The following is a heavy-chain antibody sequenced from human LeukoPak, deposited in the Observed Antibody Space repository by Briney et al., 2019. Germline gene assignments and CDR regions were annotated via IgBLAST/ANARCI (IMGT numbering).Heavy chain of an antibody. V-gene: IGHV1-46*04. CDR1: GYTFISYY. D-gene: IGHD5-12*01. CDR2: INLSGGVT. Sequence: ASVKVSCKASGYTFISYYIHWVRQAPGQGLEWMGTINLSGGVTSYAQKLQGRVTMTKDTSTSTVYMELSSLRSEDTAIYYCARDRGSGYYVFDYWGPGTLVTVSS. CDR3: ARDRGSGYYVFDY. J-gene: IGHJ4*02.